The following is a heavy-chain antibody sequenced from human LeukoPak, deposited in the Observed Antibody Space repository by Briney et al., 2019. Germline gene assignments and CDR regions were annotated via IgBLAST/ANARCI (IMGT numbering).Heavy chain of an antibody. CDR3: AKDGDVRAQISYWHLDV. D-gene: IGHD2-8*02. CDR1: GFTFSNFA. V-gene: IGHV3-23*01. Sequence: GGSLRLSCVASGFTFSNFAMTWVRQAPEMGLEWVATIDGYSGRTCYADSVGGRFTISRDNSKDTLYLEMNSLRAEDTAEYYCAKDGDVRAQISYWHLDVWGRGTTVSVSS. CDR2: IDGYSGRT. J-gene: IGHJ6*04.